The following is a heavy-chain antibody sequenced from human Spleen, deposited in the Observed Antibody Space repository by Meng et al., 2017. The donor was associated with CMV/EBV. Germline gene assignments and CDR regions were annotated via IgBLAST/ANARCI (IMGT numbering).Heavy chain of an antibody. D-gene: IGHD3-22*01. CDR2: ISSSSSYI. J-gene: IGHJ6*02. CDR3: ARDRRGYYDSSGSYGMDV. CDR1: GFTFSSYS. V-gene: IGHV3-21*04. Sequence: GGSLRLSCAASGFTFSSYSMNWVRQAPGKGLEWVSSISSSSSYIYYADSVKGRFTISRDNSKNTLYLQMNSLRAEDTAVYYCARDRRGYYDSSGSYGMDVWGQGTTVTVSS.